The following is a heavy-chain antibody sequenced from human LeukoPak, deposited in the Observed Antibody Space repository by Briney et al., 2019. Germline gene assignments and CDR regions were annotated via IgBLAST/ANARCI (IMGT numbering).Heavy chain of an antibody. V-gene: IGHV1-69*13. J-gene: IGHJ4*02. CDR1: GYTFTSYY. CDR2: IIPIFGTA. CDR3: ARIRSYGSGSYYNPSFDY. D-gene: IGHD3-10*01. Sequence: SVKVSCKASGYTFTSYYMHWVRQAPGQGLEWMGGIIPIFGTANYAQKFQGRVTITADESTSTAYMELSSLRSEDTAVYYCARIRSYGSGSYYNPSFDYWGQGTLVTVS.